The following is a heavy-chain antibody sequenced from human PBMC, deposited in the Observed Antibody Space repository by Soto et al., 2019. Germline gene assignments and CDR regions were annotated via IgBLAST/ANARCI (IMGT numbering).Heavy chain of an antibody. CDR3: ARARCGYNIDDLEC. D-gene: IGHD5-12*01. V-gene: IGHV4-59*01. CDR1: GDSIRTYF. J-gene: IGHJ4*03. Sequence: SETLSLTCTVSGDSIRTYFWSWIRQPPGKGLEWIGYVFNSGSTNSNPSLTSRVTILLDTSRNQISLRLSSVTAADTAVYYWARARCGYNIDDLECWGQGTLVTVSS. CDR2: VFNSGST.